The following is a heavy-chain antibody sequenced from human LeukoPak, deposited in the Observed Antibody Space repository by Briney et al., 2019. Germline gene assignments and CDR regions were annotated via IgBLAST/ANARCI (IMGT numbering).Heavy chain of an antibody. Sequence: SETLSLTCAVYGGSFSGYYWSWIRQPPGKGLEWIGEINHSGSTNYNPSLKSRVTISVDTSKNQFSLKLSSVTAADTAVYYCARRRITIFGVVMPFEVWGQGTLVTVSS. D-gene: IGHD3-3*01. J-gene: IGHJ1*01. CDR3: ARRRITIFGVVMPFEV. CDR1: GGSFSGYY. CDR2: INHSGST. V-gene: IGHV4-34*01.